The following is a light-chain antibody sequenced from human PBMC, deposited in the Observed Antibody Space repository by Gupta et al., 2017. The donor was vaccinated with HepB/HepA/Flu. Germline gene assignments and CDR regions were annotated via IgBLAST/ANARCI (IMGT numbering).Light chain of an antibody. CDR3: CSSAGPFSGV. V-gene: IGLV2-23*02. Sequence: QSALTQSASVSGSPGQSITISCTGTSSDVGSHNLVSWYQQHPGKAPKLIIYEVNKWPSGVSNRFSGSKSGNTDSLTISGLQAEDEADYYCCSSAGPFSGVFGGGTKLTVL. J-gene: IGLJ3*02. CDR1: SSDVGSHNL. CDR2: EVN.